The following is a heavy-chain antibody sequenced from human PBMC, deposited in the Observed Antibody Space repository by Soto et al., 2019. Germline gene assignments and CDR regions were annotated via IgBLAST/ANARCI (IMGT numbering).Heavy chain of an antibody. J-gene: IGHJ5*02. CDR2: MNPNSGNT. CDR3: ARGDWFANWLDP. V-gene: IGHV1-8*02. D-gene: IGHD3-9*01. CDR1: GYSFTSFD. Sequence: QVQLVQSGSEVKKPGASVKVSCKSFGYSFTSFDVHWVRQASGQGLEWMGWMNPNSGNTDYAQRFQGRVTMTRNTSINTAYMELNSLTSDDTAVYYCARGDWFANWLDPWGQGTLVTVSS.